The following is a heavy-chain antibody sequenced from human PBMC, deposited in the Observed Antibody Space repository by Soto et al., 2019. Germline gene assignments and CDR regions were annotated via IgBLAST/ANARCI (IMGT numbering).Heavy chain of an antibody. J-gene: IGHJ3*02. CDR2: IIPIFGTA. D-gene: IGHD3-22*01. CDR3: AREGYYDSSGYYQDDASDI. V-gene: IGHV1-69*06. CDR1: GGTFSSYA. Sequence: SVKVSCKASGGTFSSYAISWVRQAPGKGLEWMGGIIPIFGTANYAQKFKGRVTITADKSTSTAYMELSSLRSEDTALYYCAREGYYDSSGYYQDDASDIWGQGTMVTVSS.